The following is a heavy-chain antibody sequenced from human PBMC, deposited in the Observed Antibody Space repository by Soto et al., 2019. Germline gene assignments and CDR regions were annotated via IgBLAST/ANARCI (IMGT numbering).Heavy chain of an antibody. CDR1: GGTFSSYA. CDR3: ARERYCSSTSCPPDAFDI. Sequence: SVKVSCKASGGTFSSYAISWVRQAPGQGLEWMGGIIPIFGTANYAQKFQGRVTITADKSTSTAYMELSSLRSEDTAVYYCARERYCSSTSCPPDAFDIWGQGTMVTVSS. J-gene: IGHJ3*02. CDR2: IIPIFGTA. V-gene: IGHV1-69*06. D-gene: IGHD2-2*01.